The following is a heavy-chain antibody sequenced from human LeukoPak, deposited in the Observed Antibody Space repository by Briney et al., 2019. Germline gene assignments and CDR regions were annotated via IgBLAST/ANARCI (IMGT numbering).Heavy chain of an antibody. V-gene: IGHV4-59*01. CDR2: IYYSGST. D-gene: IGHD6-19*01. Sequence: SETLSLTCTVSGGSISSYYWSWIRQPPGKGLEWIGYIYYSGSTNYNPSLKSRVTISVDTSKNQFSLKLSSVTAADTAVYYCARGGWGYYYYGMDVWGQGTTVTVS. J-gene: IGHJ6*02. CDR1: GGSISSYY. CDR3: ARGGWGYYYYGMDV.